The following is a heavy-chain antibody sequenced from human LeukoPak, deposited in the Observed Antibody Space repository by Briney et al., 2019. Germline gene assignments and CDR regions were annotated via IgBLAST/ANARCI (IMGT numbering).Heavy chain of an antibody. Sequence: ASVKVSCKASGYTFTSYDINWVRQATGQGLEWMGWMNPNSGNTGYAQKFQGRVTMTRNTSISTAYMELSSLRSEDTAVYYCAREGVPIVVVPAATFDYWGQGTLVTVSS. CDR2: MNPNSGNT. D-gene: IGHD2-2*01. J-gene: IGHJ4*02. CDR3: AREGVPIVVVPAATFDY. CDR1: GYTFTSYD. V-gene: IGHV1-8*01.